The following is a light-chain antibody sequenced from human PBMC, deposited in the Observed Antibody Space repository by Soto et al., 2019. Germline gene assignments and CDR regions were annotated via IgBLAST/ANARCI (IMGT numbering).Light chain of an antibody. CDR2: EVN. V-gene: IGLV2-14*01. J-gene: IGLJ1*01. CDR3: FSYTSSTTNV. CDR1: NSDIGGDNF. Sequence: QSALTQPASVSGSPGQSITISCAGTNSDIGGDNFVSWYQQHPGKAPKLIIFEVNKRPSGVSNRFSGSKSGNTASLTISGLQAEDEADYYCFSYTSSTTNVFGTGTKVTVL.